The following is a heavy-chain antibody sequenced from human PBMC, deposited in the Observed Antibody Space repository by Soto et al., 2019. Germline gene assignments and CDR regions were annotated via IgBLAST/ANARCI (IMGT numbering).Heavy chain of an antibody. CDR1: GFTFSSYW. CDR2: INRDGSSI. V-gene: IGHV3-74*01. D-gene: IGHD6-13*01. CDR3: AREIATTGEYYFDY. Sequence: EVQLVESGGGLVQPGGSLRLSCAASGFTFSSYWMHWARQAPGKGLVWVSRINRDGSSINYADSASGRVTISRDNAKNTLFLQVNGLRAEDTAVYYCAREIATTGEYYFDYWGQGILVTVSS. J-gene: IGHJ4*02.